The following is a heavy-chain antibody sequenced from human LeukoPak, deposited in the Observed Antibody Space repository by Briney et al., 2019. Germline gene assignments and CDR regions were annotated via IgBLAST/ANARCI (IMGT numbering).Heavy chain of an antibody. J-gene: IGHJ4*02. D-gene: IGHD2-15*01. Sequence: GGSLRLSCAASGFTFNKYWMQWVRQAPGKGLVWVSRIYSDGSSTDYADSVKGRFTISRDNAKNTLYLQMNSLRAEDTAVYYCARESPQVVTLDYWGQGALVAVSS. CDR2: IYSDGSST. CDR1: GFTFNKYW. CDR3: ARESPQVVTLDY. V-gene: IGHV3-74*01.